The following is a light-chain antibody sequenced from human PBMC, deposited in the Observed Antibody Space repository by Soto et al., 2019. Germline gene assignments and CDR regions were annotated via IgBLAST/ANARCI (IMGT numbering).Light chain of an antibody. V-gene: IGLV2-23*01. CDR3: CSYVGGWV. CDR2: EDF. J-gene: IGLJ3*02. CDR1: SSNIGSYYL. Sequence: QSALTQPASVSGSPGQSTTISWTGTSSNIGSYYLVSWYQQHPGRAPKLIIYEDFKRPSGVSNRFSTSKSGNTASLTISGLQAEDEADYYCCSYVGGWVFGGGTKLTVL.